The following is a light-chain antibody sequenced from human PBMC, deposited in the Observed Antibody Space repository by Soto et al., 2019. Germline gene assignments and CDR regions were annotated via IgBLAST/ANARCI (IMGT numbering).Light chain of an antibody. CDR2: DVS. J-gene: IGLJ1*01. V-gene: IGLV2-14*01. CDR3: SSYTSSTYYV. Sequence: QSVLTQPASVSGSPGQSITISCSGTRSDVGGYNYVSWYQQHPGKAPKLMIYDVSNRPSGVSNRFSGSKSGNTASLTISGLQAEDEADYYCSSYTSSTYYVFGTGTKVTAL. CDR1: RSDVGGYNY.